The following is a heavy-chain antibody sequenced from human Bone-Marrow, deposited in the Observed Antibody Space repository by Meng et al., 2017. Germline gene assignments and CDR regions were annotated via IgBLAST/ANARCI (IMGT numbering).Heavy chain of an antibody. D-gene: IGHD6-13*01. CDR1: GFTFSSYE. CDR2: ISSSGSTI. V-gene: IGHV3-48*03. CDR3: AKDTGIAAAVDY. J-gene: IGHJ4*02. Sequence: RGSLRLSCAASGFTFSSYEMNWVRQAPGKGLEWVSYISSSGSTIYYADSVKGRFTISRDNAKNSLYLQMNSLRAEDTAVYYCAKDTGIAAAVDYWGQGTLVTVSS.